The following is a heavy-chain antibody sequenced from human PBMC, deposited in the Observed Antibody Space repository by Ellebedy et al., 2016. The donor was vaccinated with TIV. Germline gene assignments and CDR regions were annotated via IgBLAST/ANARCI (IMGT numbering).Heavy chain of an antibody. Sequence: GESLKISXAASGFTFSSYGMHWVRQAPGKGLEWVAVISYDGSNKYYADSVKGRFTISRDNSKNTLYLQMNSLRAEDTAVYYCARGHRIQLWSSFDYWGQGTLVTVSS. D-gene: IGHD5-18*01. V-gene: IGHV3-30*03. J-gene: IGHJ4*02. CDR3: ARGHRIQLWSSFDY. CDR2: ISYDGSNK. CDR1: GFTFSSYG.